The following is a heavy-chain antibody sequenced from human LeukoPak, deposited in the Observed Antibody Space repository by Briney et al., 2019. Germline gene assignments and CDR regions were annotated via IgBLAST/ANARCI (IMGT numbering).Heavy chain of an antibody. D-gene: IGHD3-22*01. Sequence: GGSLRLSCAASGFTFSSYAMSWVRQAPGKGLEWVSAISGSGGSTYYADSVKGRFTISRDNSKNTLYLQMNSLRAEDTAVYYCANLSGVLVVANFDYWGQGTLATVSS. CDR2: ISGSGGST. V-gene: IGHV3-23*01. CDR3: ANLSGVLVVANFDY. J-gene: IGHJ4*02. CDR1: GFTFSSYA.